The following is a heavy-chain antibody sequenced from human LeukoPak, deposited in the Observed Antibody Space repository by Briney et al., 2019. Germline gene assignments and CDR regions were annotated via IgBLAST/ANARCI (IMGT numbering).Heavy chain of an antibody. J-gene: IGHJ6*03. V-gene: IGHV1-46*01. CDR1: GYTFTSYY. D-gene: IGHD3-10*01. Sequence: VASVKVSCKASGYTFTSYYMHWVRQAPGQGLEWMGIINPSGGSTSYAQKFQGRVTMTRDMSTSTVYMELRSLRSDDTAVYYCARRGSMVRGDYYYMDVWGKGTTVTVSS. CDR3: ARRGSMVRGDYYYMDV. CDR2: INPSGGST.